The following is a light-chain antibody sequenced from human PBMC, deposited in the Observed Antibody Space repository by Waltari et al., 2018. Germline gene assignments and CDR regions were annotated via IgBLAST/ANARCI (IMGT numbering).Light chain of an antibody. CDR3: SSYSNTNTPYVVLL. V-gene: IGLV2-14*03. Sequence: QSALTPPASVSGSPGQSITISCTGTSSDIGGYSFVSWYQQHPGKAPKLMLYDVSKRPPWVSAPFSGPQSGNTAFLTISGLQAEDEADYYCSSYSNTNTPYVVLLFGGGTKLTVL. J-gene: IGLJ2*01. CDR2: DVS. CDR1: SSDIGGYSF.